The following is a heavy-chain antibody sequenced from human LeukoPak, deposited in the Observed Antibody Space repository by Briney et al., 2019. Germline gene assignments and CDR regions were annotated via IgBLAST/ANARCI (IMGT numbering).Heavy chain of an antibody. V-gene: IGHV3-64D*06. CDR3: VKEGYSSGWDGD. J-gene: IGHJ4*02. D-gene: IGHD6-19*01. Sequence: QSGGSLRLSCSASGFTFSSYAMHWVRQAPGKGLEYVSAISSNGGSTYYADSVKGRFTTSRDNSKNTLYLQMSSLRAEDTAVYYCVKEGYSSGWDGDWGQGTLVTVSS. CDR2: ISSNGGST. CDR1: GFTFSSYA.